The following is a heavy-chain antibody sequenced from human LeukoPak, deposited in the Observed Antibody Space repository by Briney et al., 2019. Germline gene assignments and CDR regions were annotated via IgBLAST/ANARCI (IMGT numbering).Heavy chain of an antibody. J-gene: IGHJ4*02. V-gene: IGHV3-21*01. CDR1: GFTFSSYS. CDR3: ARVTSVTGTIFDS. D-gene: IGHD1-7*01. CDR2: ISSSSSYI. Sequence: GGSLRLSCAASGFTFSSYSMNWVRQAPGKGLEWVSSISSSSSYIYYADSVKGRFTISRDNAKNSLYLQMNSLRAEDTAVYYCARVTSVTGTIFDSWGQGTLVTVSS.